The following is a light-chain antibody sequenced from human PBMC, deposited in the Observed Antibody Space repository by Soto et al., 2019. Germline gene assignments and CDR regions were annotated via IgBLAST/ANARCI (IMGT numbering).Light chain of an antibody. CDR3: QQSYVAPWT. J-gene: IGKJ1*01. CDR1: QTVKSY. Sequence: DIQMTQSPSSLSASVGDRVTITCRSSQTVKSYLNWYQERLGKAPRLLIYAASTLQSGVPLRFNATGSRTDFSLTIHSLQPEDFAIYYCQQSYVAPWTFGQGTKVEI. CDR2: AAS. V-gene: IGKV1-39*01.